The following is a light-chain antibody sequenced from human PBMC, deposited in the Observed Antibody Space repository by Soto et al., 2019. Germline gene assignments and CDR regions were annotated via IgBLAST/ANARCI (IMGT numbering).Light chain of an antibody. Sequence: QSVLTQPPSVSGAPGQRVTISCTGSSSNIGAGYAVHWYQQLPGTAPKRLIYDNNNRPSGVPDRVSASKSGTSASLAITGLQAEDEADYYCQSYDSSLSGFWIFGGGTKPTVL. CDR3: QSYDSSLSGFWI. V-gene: IGLV1-40*01. J-gene: IGLJ2*01. CDR1: SSNIGAGYA. CDR2: DNN.